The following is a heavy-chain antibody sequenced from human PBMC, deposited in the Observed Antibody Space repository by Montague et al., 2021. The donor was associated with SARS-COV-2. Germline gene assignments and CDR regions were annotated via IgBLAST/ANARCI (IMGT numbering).Heavy chain of an antibody. CDR1: GFTFSSYG. J-gene: IGHJ6*02. CDR2: IWYDGSNK. V-gene: IGHV3-33*01. Sequence: SLRLSCAASGFTFSSYGMHWVRQALGKGLEWVAVIWYDGSNKYYXDSVKGRFTISRDNSKNTLYLQMNSLRAEDTAVYYCARDWWNGDWLFGLYYYYGMDVWGQGTTVTVSS. D-gene: IGHD3-9*01. CDR3: ARDWWNGDWLFGLYYYYGMDV.